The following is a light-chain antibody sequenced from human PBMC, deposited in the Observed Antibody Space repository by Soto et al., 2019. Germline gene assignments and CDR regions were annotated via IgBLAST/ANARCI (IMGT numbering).Light chain of an antibody. Sequence: DIVLTQSPGTLSLSPGERATLSCRASQSVDSRYLAWYQQKPGQAPRLVIHAVSRRATGIPDRFSGSGSGTDFTLTISRLEPEDFAEYYCQQYGSSPRYSFGQGTKVEIK. CDR1: QSVDSRY. V-gene: IGKV3-20*01. J-gene: IGKJ2*03. CDR3: QQYGSSPRYS. CDR2: AVS.